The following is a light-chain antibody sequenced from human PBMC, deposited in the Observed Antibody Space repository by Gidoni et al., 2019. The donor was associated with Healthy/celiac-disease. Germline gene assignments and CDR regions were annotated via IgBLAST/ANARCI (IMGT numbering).Light chain of an antibody. CDR2: AAS. CDR3: QQSYSTPGT. V-gene: IGKV1-39*01. CDR1: QSISSY. Sequence: DIKMTPSPSSLSASVGDRVTITCRASQSISSYLNWYQQKPGKAPKLLIYAASSLQSGVPSRFSGSGSWTDFTLTISSLQPEDFATYYCQQSYSTPGTFGQXTKLEIK. J-gene: IGKJ2*02.